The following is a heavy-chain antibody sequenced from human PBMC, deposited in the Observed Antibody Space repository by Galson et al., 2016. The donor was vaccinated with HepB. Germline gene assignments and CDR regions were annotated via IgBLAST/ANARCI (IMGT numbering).Heavy chain of an antibody. V-gene: IGHV3-15*01. CDR1: GFTFTYAW. J-gene: IGHJ4*02. Sequence: SLRLSCAASGFTFTYAWMSWVRQAPGKGLEWVGRIKRITDGGTTDYAAPVKGRFSISRDDSQKRLYLHMNSLKTEDTAVCYCTVARYSSGDYYTYWGQGTLVTVSS. D-gene: IGHD3-10*01. CDR2: IKRITDGGTT. CDR3: TVARYSSGDYYTY.